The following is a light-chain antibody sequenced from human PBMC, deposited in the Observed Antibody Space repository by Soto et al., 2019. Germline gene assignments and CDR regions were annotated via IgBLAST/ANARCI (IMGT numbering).Light chain of an antibody. CDR2: DVS. CDR1: SSDVGIYNY. V-gene: IGLV2-11*01. Sequence: QSALTQPRSVSGSPGQSVTISCTGTSSDVGIYNYVSWYQQHPGKAPTLMIYDVSKRPSGVPDRFSGSKSGNTASLTISGLQAEDEADYYCCSYAGSYTFVFGGGTKLTVL. CDR3: CSYAGSYTFV. J-gene: IGLJ2*01.